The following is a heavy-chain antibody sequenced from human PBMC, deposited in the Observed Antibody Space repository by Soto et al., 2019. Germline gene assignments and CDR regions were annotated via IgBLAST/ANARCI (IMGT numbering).Heavy chain of an antibody. CDR1: GDSVSRGDYY. V-gene: IGHV4-61*08. CDR2: VYFSGST. J-gene: IGHJ5*02. CDR3: ARIPVDTYMIYWSDP. D-gene: IGHD3-16*01. Sequence: PSETLSLTCSVSGDSVSRGDYYWSWIRQPPGKGLEWIGHVYFSGSTNYIPPLKSRLTMSVDTAKNQFSLKLNSVTAADTAVYYCARIPVDTYMIYWSDPWGQGTQVTVSS.